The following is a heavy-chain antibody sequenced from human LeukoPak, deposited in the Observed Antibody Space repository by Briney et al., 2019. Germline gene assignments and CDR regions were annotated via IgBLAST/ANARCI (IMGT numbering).Heavy chain of an antibody. CDR3: AAYGDSNAFDI. D-gene: IGHD4-17*01. CDR2: IRHDGSKK. CDR1: GFTFSSYG. V-gene: IGHV3-30*02. J-gene: IGHJ3*02. Sequence: GGSLRLSCGASGFTFSSYGMHWVRQGPGKGLEWVAFIRHDGSKKYHADSVKGRFTISRDNAKNSLYLQMNSLRAEDTAVYYCAAYGDSNAFDIWGQGTMVTVSS.